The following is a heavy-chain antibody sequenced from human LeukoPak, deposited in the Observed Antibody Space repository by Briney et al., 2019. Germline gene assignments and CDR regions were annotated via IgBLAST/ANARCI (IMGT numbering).Heavy chain of an antibody. CDR2: IIPIFGTA. Sequence: SVKVSCKASGGTFSSYAISWVRQAPGQGLEWMGGIIPIFGTANYAQKFQGRVTITTDESTSTAYMELSSLRSEDTAVYYCASADRDGYNQGYFDYWGQGTLVTVSP. D-gene: IGHD5-24*01. CDR3: ASADRDGYNQGYFDY. CDR1: GGTFSSYA. J-gene: IGHJ4*02. V-gene: IGHV1-69*05.